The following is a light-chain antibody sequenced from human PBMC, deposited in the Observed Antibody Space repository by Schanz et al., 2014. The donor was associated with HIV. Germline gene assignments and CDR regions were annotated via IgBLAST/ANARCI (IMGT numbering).Light chain of an antibody. CDR3: CSFAGADSLFV. Sequence: QSALTQPPSASGSPGQSVTISCTGTSSDVGGYNYVSWYQQHPGKAPKLMIYEVSKRPSGVPDRFSGSKSGNTASLTVSGLQAEDEADYYCCSFAGADSLFVFGIGTKLTVL. CDR2: EVS. CDR1: SSDVGGYNY. V-gene: IGLV2-8*01. J-gene: IGLJ1*01.